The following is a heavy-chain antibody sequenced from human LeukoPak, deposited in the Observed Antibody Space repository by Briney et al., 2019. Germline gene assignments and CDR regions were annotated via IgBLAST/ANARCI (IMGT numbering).Heavy chain of an antibody. J-gene: IGHJ3*02. CDR2: TRYDGGNK. Sequence: GGSLRLSCAASGFTFSSYGMHWVRQAPGKGLEWVAFTRYDGGNKYYADSVKGRFTISRDNSKNTVFLQMNSLRAEDTAIYYCAKESGRASSGSSIRGPFDIWGRGTMVTVSS. V-gene: IGHV3-30*02. D-gene: IGHD6-19*01. CDR1: GFTFSSYG. CDR3: AKESGRASSGSSIRGPFDI.